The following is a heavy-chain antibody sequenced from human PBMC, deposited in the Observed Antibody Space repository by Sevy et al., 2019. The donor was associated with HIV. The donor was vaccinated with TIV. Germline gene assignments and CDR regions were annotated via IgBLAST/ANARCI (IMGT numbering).Heavy chain of an antibody. V-gene: IGHV3-53*01. CDR3: TRLSLYYYDRSGYYTTGNAFDI. D-gene: IGHD3-22*01. J-gene: IGHJ3*02. Sequence: GGSLRLSCAASGFTVSNSYMSWVRQAPGKGLEWVSIIYSGVTTSYADSVRGRFTISRDNSKNTLSFQMNSLRAEDTAVYYCTRLSLYYYDRSGYYTTGNAFDIWGQGTMVTVSS. CDR1: GFTVSNSY. CDR2: IYSGVTT.